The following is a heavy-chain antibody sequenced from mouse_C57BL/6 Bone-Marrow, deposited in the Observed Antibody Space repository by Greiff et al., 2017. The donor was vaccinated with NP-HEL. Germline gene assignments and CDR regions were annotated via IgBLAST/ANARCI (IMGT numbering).Heavy chain of an antibody. CDR1: GYTFTSYW. J-gene: IGHJ1*03. D-gene: IGHD1-1*01. Sequence: QVQLQQPGTELVKPGASVKLSCKASGYTFTSYWMHWVKQRPGQGLEWIGNINPSNGGTNYNEKFKSKATLTVDKSSSTAYMQLSSLTSEDSAVYYCARSLLIRFYWYFDVWGTGTTVTVSS. V-gene: IGHV1-53*01. CDR2: INPSNGGT. CDR3: ARSLLIRFYWYFDV.